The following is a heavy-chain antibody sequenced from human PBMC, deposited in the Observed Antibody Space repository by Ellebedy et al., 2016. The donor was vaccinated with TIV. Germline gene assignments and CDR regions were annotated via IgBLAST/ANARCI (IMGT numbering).Heavy chain of an antibody. CDR1: GGTFSSYA. J-gene: IGHJ3*02. Sequence: SVKVSCXASGGTFSSYAISWVRQAPGQGLEWMGGIIPIFGTANYAQKFQGRVTITADESTSTAYMELSSLRSEDTAVYYCARPSKLLNWNYFAFDIWGQGTMVTVSS. CDR2: IIPIFGTA. CDR3: ARPSKLLNWNYFAFDI. V-gene: IGHV1-69*13. D-gene: IGHD1-7*01.